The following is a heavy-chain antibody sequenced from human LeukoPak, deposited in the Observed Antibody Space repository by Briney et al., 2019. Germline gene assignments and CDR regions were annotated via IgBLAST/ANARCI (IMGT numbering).Heavy chain of an antibody. CDR3: ARKAYGMDV. Sequence: PGGSLRLSCAASGFTFSNYWMSWVRQAPGKGLEWVANIKQDGSEKYYVDSVKGRFTISRGDANYSLYLQMNSLRAEDTAVYYCARKAYGMDVWGKGTTVTVSS. J-gene: IGHJ6*04. CDR1: GFTFSNYW. V-gene: IGHV3-7*03. CDR2: IKQDGSEK.